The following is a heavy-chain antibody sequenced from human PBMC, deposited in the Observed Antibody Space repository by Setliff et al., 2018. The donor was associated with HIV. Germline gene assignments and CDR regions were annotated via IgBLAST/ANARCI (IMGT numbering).Heavy chain of an antibody. J-gene: IGHJ4*02. CDR2: IYPDDSAT. CDR1: GYSFSDNW. Sequence: PGESLKISCKGFGYSFSDNWIGWVRQMPGKGLEWMGIIYPDDSATRYSPSFQGQVTISADKSINTAYMRWRGLRASDTAMYYCTRRRRAPGSEDLEAYWGQGTLVTVSS. CDR3: TRRRRAPGSEDLEAY. V-gene: IGHV5-51*01. D-gene: IGHD1-26*01.